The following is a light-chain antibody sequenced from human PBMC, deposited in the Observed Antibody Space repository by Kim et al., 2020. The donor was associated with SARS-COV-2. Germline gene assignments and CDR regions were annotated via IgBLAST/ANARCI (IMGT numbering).Light chain of an antibody. CDR2: EAC. CDR1: QSLSNY. Sequence: SLGAGARATRSCRDSQSLSNYSAWYQQTPGQAPRLLIYEACRGASGLAARCSGSGAGTDFTITISRLEPEDSAVYYWQQGSTWRTFGPGTKVDIK. CDR3: QQGSTWRT. J-gene: IGKJ3*01. V-gene: IGKV3-11*01.